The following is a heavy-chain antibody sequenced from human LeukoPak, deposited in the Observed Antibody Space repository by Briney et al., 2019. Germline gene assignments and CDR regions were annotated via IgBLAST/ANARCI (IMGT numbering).Heavy chain of an antibody. Sequence: SETLSHTRTVSGGSISSYYWSWIRQPPGKGLEWIGYIYSSGSTNYNPSLKSRVTISVDTSMHQFSLKLSSVTAADTAVYYCARRLAVTGSPVFDIWREGTVVTVSS. CDR3: ARRLAVTGSPVFDI. CDR2: IYSSGST. V-gene: IGHV4-59*08. CDR1: GGSISSYY. D-gene: IGHD6-19*01. J-gene: IGHJ3*02.